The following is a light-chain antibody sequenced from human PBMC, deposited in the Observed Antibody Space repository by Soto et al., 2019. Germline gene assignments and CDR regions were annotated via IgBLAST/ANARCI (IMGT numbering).Light chain of an antibody. CDR3: QQYNNWPPLT. J-gene: IGKJ4*01. V-gene: IGKV3-15*01. CDR1: QSVSND. CDR2: GAS. Sequence: EIVMTQSPATLSVSPGERATLSCRASQSVSNDLAWYQQKPGQAPRLLIYGASTRATGIPARFSGSGSGTEFTLAISSLQSGDFGVYYCQQYNNWPPLTFGGGTKVEIK.